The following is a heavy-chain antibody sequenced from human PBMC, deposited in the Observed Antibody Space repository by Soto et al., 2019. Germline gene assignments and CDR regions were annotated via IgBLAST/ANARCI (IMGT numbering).Heavy chain of an antibody. CDR2: ISYDGSNK. CDR3: ARDPNYDILTGSRYYYGMDV. CDR1: GFTFSSYA. D-gene: IGHD3-9*01. J-gene: IGHJ6*02. Sequence: QVQLVESGGGVVQPGRSLRLSCAASGFTFSSYAMHWVRQAPGKGLEWVAVISYDGSNKYYADSVKGRFTISRDNSKNTLYLQMNRLRAEDTAVYYCARDPNYDILTGSRYYYGMDVWGQGTTVTVSS. V-gene: IGHV3-30-3*01.